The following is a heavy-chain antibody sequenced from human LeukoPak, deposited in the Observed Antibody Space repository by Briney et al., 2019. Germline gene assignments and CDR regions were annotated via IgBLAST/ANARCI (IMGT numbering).Heavy chain of an antibody. V-gene: IGHV4-39*07. J-gene: IGHJ5*02. CDR2: IYYTGST. D-gene: IGHD3-3*01. CDR3: ARGRLRFLEWLSYQNWFDP. Sequence: PSETLSLTCTVSGDSISSSGSGYYWGWIRQPPGEGLEWIGSIYYTGSTYYNSSLKSRVTISVDTSKNQFSLKLSSVTAADTAVYYCARGRLRFLEWLSYQNWFDPWGQGTLVTVSS. CDR1: GDSISSSGSGYY.